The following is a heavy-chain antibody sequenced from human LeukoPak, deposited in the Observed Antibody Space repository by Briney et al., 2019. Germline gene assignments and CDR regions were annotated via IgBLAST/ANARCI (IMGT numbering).Heavy chain of an antibody. J-gene: IGHJ5*02. V-gene: IGHV4-4*02. CDR3: ARGVNWIDP. Sequence: SETLSLTCAVSGGSISSSNWWSWVRQPPGKGLEWIGEIYHSGTTNYNPSLKSRVTISIDTSKNQFSLKLSSVTAADTAVYYCARGVNWIDPWGQGTLVTVSS. CDR2: IYHSGTT. CDR1: GGSISSSNW. D-gene: IGHD6-13*01.